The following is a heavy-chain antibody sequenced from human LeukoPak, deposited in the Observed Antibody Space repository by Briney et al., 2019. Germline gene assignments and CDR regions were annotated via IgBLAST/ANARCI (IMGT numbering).Heavy chain of an antibody. CDR1: GFTFSSCA. V-gene: IGHV3-23*01. CDR2: ISGGGDTTYYA. CDR3: ARYCSSTTCYDY. D-gene: IGHD2-2*01. Sequence: GGSLRLSCAASGFTFSSCAMSWVRQSPGKGLEWVSAISGGGDTTYYAYYADSVKGRFTISRDNSKNTLYLQMNSLRAEDTAVYCCARYCSSTTCYDYWGQGTLVTVSS. J-gene: IGHJ4*02.